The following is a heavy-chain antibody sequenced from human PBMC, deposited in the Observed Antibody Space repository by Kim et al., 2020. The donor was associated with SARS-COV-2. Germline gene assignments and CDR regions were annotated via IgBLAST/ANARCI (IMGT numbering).Heavy chain of an antibody. CDR1: GFTFSSYA. J-gene: IGHJ6*02. CDR3: VKDTVATGKSYYYGMDV. Sequence: GGSLRLSCSASGFTFSSYAMHWVRQAPGKGLEYVSAISSNGGSTYYADSVKGRFTISRDNSKNTLYLQMSSLRAEDTAVYYCVKDTVATGKSYYYGMDVWGQGTTVTVSS. CDR2: ISSNGGST. D-gene: IGHD4-17*01. V-gene: IGHV3-64D*06.